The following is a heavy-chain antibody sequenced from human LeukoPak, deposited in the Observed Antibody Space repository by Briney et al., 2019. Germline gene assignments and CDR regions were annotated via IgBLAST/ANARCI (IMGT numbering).Heavy chain of an antibody. CDR3: ARELGYCSGGSCYSGFGY. Sequence: GASVKVSCKASGYTFTSYAMHWVRQAPGQRPEWMGWINAGNGNTKYSQKFQGRVTITRDTSASTAYMELSSLRSEDTAVYYCARELGYCSGGSCYSGFGYWGQGTLVTVSS. CDR1: GYTFTSYA. D-gene: IGHD2-15*01. J-gene: IGHJ4*02. CDR2: INAGNGNT. V-gene: IGHV1-3*01.